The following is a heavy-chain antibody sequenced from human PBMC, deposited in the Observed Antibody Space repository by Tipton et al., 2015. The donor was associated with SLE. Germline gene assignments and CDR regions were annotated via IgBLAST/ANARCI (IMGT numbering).Heavy chain of an antibody. CDR1: GYTFTDFY. CDR3: AKEATTMTTSDYMDV. CDR2: INPHSGGT. J-gene: IGHJ6*03. Sequence: QVQLVQSGAEVKRPGASVRVSCKASGYTFTDFYIHWVRQAPGQGLEWVGWINPHSGGTNLAQKFQGRVSMTRDTSITTAYIEITRLTSDDTAIYYCAKEATTMTTSDYMDVWGKGTKVTASS. V-gene: IGHV1-2*02. D-gene: IGHD4-17*01.